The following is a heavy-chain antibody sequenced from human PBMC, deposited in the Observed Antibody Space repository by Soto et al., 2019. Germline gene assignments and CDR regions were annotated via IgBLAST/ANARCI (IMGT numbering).Heavy chain of an antibody. CDR2: INTDGSTT. CDR3: ARGNLPIVVVPAAIDY. CDR1: GFTFSSYW. D-gene: IGHD2-2*01. V-gene: IGHV3-74*01. J-gene: IGHJ4*02. Sequence: GGSLRLSCAASGFTFSSYWMHWVRQTPGKGLEWVSRINTDGSTTNYADSVKGRFTISRDNAKNTLYLQMNGLRVEDTVVFYCARGNLPIVVVPAAIDYWGQGTQVTVSS.